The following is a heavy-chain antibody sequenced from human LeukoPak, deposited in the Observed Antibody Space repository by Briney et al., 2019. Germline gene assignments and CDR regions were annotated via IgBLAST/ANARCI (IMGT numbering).Heavy chain of an antibody. V-gene: IGHV3-30*03. J-gene: IGHJ4*02. CDR3: ARAGLGTNFYSNFDY. CDR1: GFTFSSYG. D-gene: IGHD2-21*02. Sequence: GGSLRLSCAASGFTFSSYGMHWVRQAPGKGLEWVAVISYDGSNKYYADSVKGRFTISRDNAKNSLYLQMNSLRAEDTAVYYCARAGLGTNFYSNFDYWGQGTLVTVSS. CDR2: ISYDGSNK.